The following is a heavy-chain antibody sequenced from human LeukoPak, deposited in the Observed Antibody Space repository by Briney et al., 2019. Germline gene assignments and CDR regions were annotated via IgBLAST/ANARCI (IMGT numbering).Heavy chain of an antibody. Sequence: GGSLRLSCAASGFTFSSDAMSWVRQAPGKGLEWVSAISGSGGSTYYADSVKGRFTISRDNSKNTLYLQMNSQRAEDTAVYYCAKGTILGRYPGYFDYWGQGTLVTVSS. V-gene: IGHV3-23*01. D-gene: IGHD4/OR15-4a*01. CDR1: GFTFSSDA. J-gene: IGHJ4*02. CDR3: AKGTILGRYPGYFDY. CDR2: ISGSGGST.